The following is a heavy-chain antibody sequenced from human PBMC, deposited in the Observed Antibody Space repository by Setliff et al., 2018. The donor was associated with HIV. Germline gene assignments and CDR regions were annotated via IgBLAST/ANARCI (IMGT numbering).Heavy chain of an antibody. CDR3: ASKVYCTNGVCLDAFDT. V-gene: IGHV1-2*06. Sequence: PSVKVSCKASGYTFTAYYMNWVRQAPGQGLEWMGRVNPNSGGTNYAQKFQGRVTMTRDTSISTAYMELRRLRSDDTAVYYCASKVYCTNGVCLDAFDTWGQGTMVTVSS. D-gene: IGHD2-8*01. J-gene: IGHJ3*02. CDR2: VNPNSGGT. CDR1: GYTFTAYY.